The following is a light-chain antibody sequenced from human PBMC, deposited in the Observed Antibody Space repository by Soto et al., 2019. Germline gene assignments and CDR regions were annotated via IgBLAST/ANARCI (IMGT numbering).Light chain of an antibody. CDR2: EVT. CDR3: SSYTISNTLPFV. CDR1: RRDVGGYNY. V-gene: IGLV2-14*01. Sequence: QSALTQPASESGSPGQSITISCTGTRRDVGGYNYVSWYQQYPGKSPKLLIYEVTHRPSGVSNRFSGSKSGNTASLTISGLQAEDEADYYCSSYTISNTLPFVFGTGTKLTVL. J-gene: IGLJ1*01.